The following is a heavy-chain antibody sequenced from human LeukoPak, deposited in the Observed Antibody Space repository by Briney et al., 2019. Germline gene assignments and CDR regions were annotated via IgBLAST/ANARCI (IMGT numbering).Heavy chain of an antibody. CDR2: INSDGSST. D-gene: IGHD3-22*01. J-gene: IGHJ4*02. Sequence: GRSLRLSCAASGFTFSSYWMHWVRQAPGKGLVWVSRINSDGSSTSYADSVKGRFTISRDNAKNTLYLQMNSLRAEDTAVYYCAREPRDYYDSSGYYADYFDYWGQGTLVTVSS. CDR1: GFTFSSYW. CDR3: AREPRDYYDSSGYYADYFDY. V-gene: IGHV3-74*01.